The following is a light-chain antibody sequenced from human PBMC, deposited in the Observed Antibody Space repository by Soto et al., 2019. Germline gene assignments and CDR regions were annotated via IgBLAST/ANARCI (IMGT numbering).Light chain of an antibody. V-gene: IGKV1-39*01. CDR2: AAS. CDR3: QHTYSTPRT. CDR1: QTISSY. Sequence: DIQMTQSPSSLSASVGDRVTMTCRASQTISSYLNWYQQKPGKAPNLLIYAASSLQSGVPSRFSGSGSGTDFTLTINSLQPEDFAIYYCQHTYSTPRTFGQGTKVEIK. J-gene: IGKJ1*01.